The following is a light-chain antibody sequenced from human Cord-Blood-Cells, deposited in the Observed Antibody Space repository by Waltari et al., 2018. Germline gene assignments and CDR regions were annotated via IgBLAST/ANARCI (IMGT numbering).Light chain of an antibody. J-gene: IGKJ1*01. CDR1: QSVSSY. CDR3: QQRSNWRGT. V-gene: IGKV3-11*01. Sequence: EIVLTQSPATLSLSPGERATLSCRASQSVSSYFAWYQQKPGQAPRLLIYDASNRATGIPARFSGSGSGTDFTLTISSREPEDFAVYYCQQRSNWRGTFGQGTKVEIK. CDR2: DAS.